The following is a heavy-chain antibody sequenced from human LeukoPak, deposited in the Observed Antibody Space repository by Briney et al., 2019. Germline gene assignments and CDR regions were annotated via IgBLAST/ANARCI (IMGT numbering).Heavy chain of an antibody. Sequence: PSETLSLTCAVYGGSFSGYYWSWIRQPPGKGLEWIGSIYYSGSTYYNPSLKSRVTISVDTSKNQFSLKLSSVTAADTAVYYCARDHYDYVWGSYRYVYYFDYWGQGTLVTVSS. J-gene: IGHJ4*02. CDR2: IYYSGST. CDR1: GGSFSGYY. V-gene: IGHV4-34*01. D-gene: IGHD3-16*02. CDR3: ARDHYDYVWGSYRYVYYFDY.